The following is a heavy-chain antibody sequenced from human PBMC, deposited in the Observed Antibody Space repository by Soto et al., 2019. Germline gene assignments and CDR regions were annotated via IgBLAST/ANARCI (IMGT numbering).Heavy chain of an antibody. V-gene: IGHV4-59*01. J-gene: IGHJ4*02. CDR3: ARNDFWSGYYNY. Sequence: SETLSLTCAVSGGSISGYYWSWIRQPPGKGLECIGYISYSGSTDYNPSLKSRVTISVDTSRNQFSLKLTSVTAADTAVYYCARNDFWSGYYNYWGQGTPVTVSS. D-gene: IGHD3-3*01. CDR2: ISYSGST. CDR1: GGSISGYY.